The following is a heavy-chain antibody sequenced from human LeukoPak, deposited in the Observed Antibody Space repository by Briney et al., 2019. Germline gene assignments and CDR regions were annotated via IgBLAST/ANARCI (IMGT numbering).Heavy chain of an antibody. J-gene: IGHJ3*02. CDR2: IYYSGST. CDR3: VRLLLYYYDSSGYYHDAFDI. Sequence: PSETLSLTCTVSGGSISSSSYYWGWIRQPPGKGLEGFGSIYYSGSTYYNPSLKSRVTISVDTSKNQFSLKLSSVTAADTAVYYCVRLLLYYYDSSGYYHDAFDIWGLGTMVTVSS. D-gene: IGHD3-22*01. V-gene: IGHV4-39*01. CDR1: GGSISSSSYY.